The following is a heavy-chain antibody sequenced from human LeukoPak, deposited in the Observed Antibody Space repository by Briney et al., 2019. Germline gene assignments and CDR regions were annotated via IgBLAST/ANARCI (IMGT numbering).Heavy chain of an antibody. J-gene: IGHJ2*01. CDR2: ISSSSNYI. Sequence: GGSLRLSCAASGFTFSSHSVHWVRQAPGKGLEWVSSISSSSNYIYYADSVKGRFTISRDNAKNSLYLQMNSPRADDTAVYYCAREVMVVVATTFWDFDLWGGSTVVSVSS. V-gene: IGHV3-21*01. CDR1: GFTFSSHS. D-gene: IGHD2-15*01. CDR3: AREVMVVVATTFWDFDL.